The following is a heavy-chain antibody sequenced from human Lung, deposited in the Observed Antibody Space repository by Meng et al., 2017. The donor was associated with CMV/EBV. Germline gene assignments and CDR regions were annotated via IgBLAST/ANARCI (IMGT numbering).Heavy chain of an antibody. V-gene: IGHV4-39*01. D-gene: IGHD3-3*01. CDR3: ARHLGVGAYYDFWSGYSYYCEY. Sequence: SETLSLTCTVSGGSISSSSYYWGWIRQPPGKGLEWIGSIYYSESTYYNPSLKSRVTIFVDTSENQFSLKLTSVTAADTAVYYCARHLGVGAYYDFWSGYSYYCEYWGQGNXVNVSS. J-gene: IGHJ4*02. CDR2: IYYSEST. CDR1: GGSISSSSYY.